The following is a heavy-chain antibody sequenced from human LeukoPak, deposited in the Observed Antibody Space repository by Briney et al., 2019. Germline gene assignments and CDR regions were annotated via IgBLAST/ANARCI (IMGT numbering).Heavy chain of an antibody. CDR2: IYYSGST. CDR3: ARDISTYYYYMDV. J-gene: IGHJ6*03. V-gene: IGHV4-39*07. Sequence: SETLSLTCTVSGGSISSSSYYWGWIRQPPGKGLEWIGSIYYSGSTYYNPSLKSRVTISVDTSKNQFSLKLSSVTAADTAAYYCARDISTYYYYMDVWGKGTTVTVSS. D-gene: IGHD2-2*01. CDR1: GGSISSSSYY.